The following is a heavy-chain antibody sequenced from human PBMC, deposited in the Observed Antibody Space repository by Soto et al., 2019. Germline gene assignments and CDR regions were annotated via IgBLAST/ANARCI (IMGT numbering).Heavy chain of an antibody. CDR1: GYTFTSYG. V-gene: IGHV1-18*01. CDR2: ISAYNGNT. J-gene: IGHJ6*02. D-gene: IGHD6-13*01. Sequence: ASVKVSCKASGYTFTSYGISWVRQAPGQGLEWMGWISAYNGNTNYAQKLQGRVTMTTDTSTSTAYMELRSLRSDDTAVYYCARDVTRSSWYYYYYGMDVWGQGTTVTVSS. CDR3: ARDVTRSSWYYYYYGMDV.